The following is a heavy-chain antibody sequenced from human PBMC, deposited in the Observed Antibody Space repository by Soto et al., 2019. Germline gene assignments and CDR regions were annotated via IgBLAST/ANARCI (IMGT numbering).Heavy chain of an antibody. J-gene: IGHJ4*02. CDR3: LVLYCSSTSCYGRYYFDY. CDR1: GFTFSSYA. D-gene: IGHD2-2*01. CDR2: ISGSGGST. V-gene: IGHV3-23*01. Sequence: GRSLRLSWAASGFTFSSYAMTRVLLAPGKGLEWVSAISGSGGSTYYADSVKGRFTISRDNSKNTLYLQMNSLRAEDTAVYYCLVLYCSSTSCYGRYYFDYWGQGTLVTVSS.